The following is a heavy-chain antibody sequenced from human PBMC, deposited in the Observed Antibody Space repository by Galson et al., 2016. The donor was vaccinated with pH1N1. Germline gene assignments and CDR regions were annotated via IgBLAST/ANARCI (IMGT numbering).Heavy chain of an antibody. Sequence: SVKVSCKASGYIFTGNYMHWVRQAPGQGLEWIGWIKTSSGETHYAQKFQGRVTMVTDTSLSTAYMELSALTSDDTAVSFCARVIFRHFGLDVWGQGTTVTVSS. V-gene: IGHV1-2*02. CDR1: GYIFTGNY. CDR2: IKTSSGET. CDR3: ARVIFRHFGLDV. J-gene: IGHJ6*02. D-gene: IGHD3-9*01.